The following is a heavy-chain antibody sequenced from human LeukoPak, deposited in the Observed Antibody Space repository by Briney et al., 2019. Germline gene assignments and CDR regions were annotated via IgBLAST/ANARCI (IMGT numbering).Heavy chain of an antibody. CDR1: GGSISSYY. J-gene: IGHJ4*02. CDR3: ARSRRPVSSRYDY. D-gene: IGHD2/OR15-2a*01. CDR2: IYYSGST. Sequence: PSETLSLTCTVSGGSISSYYWSWIRQPPGKGLEWIGYIYYSGSTNYNPSLKSRVTISVDTSKNQFSLKLSSVTAADTAVYYCARSRRPVSSRYDYWGQGTLVTVSS. V-gene: IGHV4-59*08.